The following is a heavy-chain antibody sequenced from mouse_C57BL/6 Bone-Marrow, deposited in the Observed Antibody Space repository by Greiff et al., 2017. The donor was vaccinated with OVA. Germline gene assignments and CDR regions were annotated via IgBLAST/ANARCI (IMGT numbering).Heavy chain of an antibody. Sequence: QVQLQQPGAELVKPGASVKLSCKASGYTFTSYGISWVKQRTGQGLEWIGEIYPRSGNTYYNEKFKGKATLTADKSSSTAYMELRSLTSEDSAVYFCADYYGSSSHWYFDVWGTGTTVTVSS. CDR3: ADYYGSSSHWYFDV. V-gene: IGHV1-81*01. CDR1: GYTFTSYG. CDR2: IYPRSGNT. J-gene: IGHJ1*03. D-gene: IGHD1-1*01.